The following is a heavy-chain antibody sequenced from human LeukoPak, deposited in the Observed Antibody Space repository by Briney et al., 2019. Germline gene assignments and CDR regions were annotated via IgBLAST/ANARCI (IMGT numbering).Heavy chain of an antibody. CDR1: GGSISSYY. V-gene: IGHV4-4*07. J-gene: IGHJ6*03. CDR2: IYTSGST. D-gene: IGHD2-2*01. Sequence: SETLSLTCTVSGGSISSYYWSRIRQPAGKGLEWIGRIYTSGSTNYNPSLKSRVTMSVDTSKNQFSLKLSSVTAADTAVYYCARETVAPYCSSTSCYYYYMDVWGKGTTVTVSS. CDR3: ARETVAPYCSSTSCYYYYMDV.